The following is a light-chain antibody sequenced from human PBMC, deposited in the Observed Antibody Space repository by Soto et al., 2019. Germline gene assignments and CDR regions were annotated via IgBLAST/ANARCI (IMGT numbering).Light chain of an antibody. CDR2: DVS. J-gene: IGLJ1*01. Sequence: QSVLTQPASVSGSPGQSITISCTGTSGDVGGFNYVSWYQQHPGKAPKLMIFDVSNRLSGVPDRFSGSKSGNTASLTVSGLQAEDEADYYCTSHAGSNNYVFGTGTKVTVL. V-gene: IGLV2-8*01. CDR1: SGDVGGFNY. CDR3: TSHAGSNNYV.